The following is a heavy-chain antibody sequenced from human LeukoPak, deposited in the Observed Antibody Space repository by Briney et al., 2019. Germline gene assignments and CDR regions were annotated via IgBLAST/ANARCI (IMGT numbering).Heavy chain of an antibody. D-gene: IGHD4-17*01. V-gene: IGHV3-11*01. CDR1: GFTFSDYY. J-gene: IGHJ4*02. CDR3: ARHDYGDYDLDY. Sequence: GGSLRLSCAASGFTFSDYYMSWIRQAPGKGLEWVSYISSSGSTIYYADSVKGRFTISRDDAKNSLYLQMNSLRAGDTAVYYCARHDYGDYDLDYWGQGTLVTVSS. CDR2: ISSSGSTI.